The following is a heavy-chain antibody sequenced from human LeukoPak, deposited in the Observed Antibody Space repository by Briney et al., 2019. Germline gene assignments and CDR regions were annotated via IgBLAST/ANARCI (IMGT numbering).Heavy chain of an antibody. CDR3: ARLYYYDY. CDR2: INHSGST. J-gene: IGHJ4*02. V-gene: IGHV4-34*01. D-gene: IGHD3-22*01. CDR1: GGSFSGYY. Sequence: SETLSLTCAVYGGSFSGYYWSWIRQPPGKGLEWIGEINHSGSTNYNPSLKSRVTISVDTSKNQFSLKLSSVTAADTAVYYCARLYYYDYWGQGTLVTVSS.